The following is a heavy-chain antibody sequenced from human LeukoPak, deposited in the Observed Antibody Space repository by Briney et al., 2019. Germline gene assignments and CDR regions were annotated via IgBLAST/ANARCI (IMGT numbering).Heavy chain of an antibody. J-gene: IGHJ4*02. V-gene: IGHV4-61*02. Sequence: SETLSLTCTVSGGSISSDSYYWSWIRPPAGKELDWIGRIYTTGGPNYNPPLKSRVTISVDTSKNQFALKLISVTAADTAVYYCARDSSAGYFDYWGQGTLVTVSS. D-gene: IGHD6-19*01. CDR1: GGSISSDSYY. CDR3: ARDSSAGYFDY. CDR2: IYTTGGP.